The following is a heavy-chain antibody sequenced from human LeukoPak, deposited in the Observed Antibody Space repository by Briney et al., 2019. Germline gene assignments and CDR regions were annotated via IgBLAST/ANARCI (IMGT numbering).Heavy chain of an antibody. CDR1: GFTNSSYG. CDR3: AKGATLVVVPFGFWD. Sequence: PGRSLRLSCAASGFTNSSYGMHWVRQAPGKGLEWVAVISYDGSNKYYADSVKGRFTISRDNSKNTLYLQMNSLRAEDTAVYYCAKGATLVVVPFGFWDWGQGTLVTVSS. D-gene: IGHD3-22*01. J-gene: IGHJ4*02. V-gene: IGHV3-30*18. CDR2: ISYDGSNK.